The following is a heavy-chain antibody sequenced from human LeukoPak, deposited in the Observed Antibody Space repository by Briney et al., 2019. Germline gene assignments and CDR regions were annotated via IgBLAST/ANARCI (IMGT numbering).Heavy chain of an antibody. J-gene: IGHJ5*02. V-gene: IGHV4-39*01. D-gene: IGHD6-13*01. CDR1: GGSISSSSYY. CDR2: IYYSGST. Sequence: SETLSLICTVSGGSISSSSYYWRWIRQPPGKGLEWIGSIYYSGSTYYHPSLKSRVTISVDTSKNQFSLKLSSVTAADTAVYYCARGQQLFDPWGQGTLVTVSS. CDR3: ARGQQLFDP.